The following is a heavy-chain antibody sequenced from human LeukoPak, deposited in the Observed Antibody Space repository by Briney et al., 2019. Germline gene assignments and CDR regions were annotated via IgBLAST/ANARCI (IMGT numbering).Heavy chain of an antibody. V-gene: IGHV1-18*01. CDR1: GYTFTSHG. CDR2: ISTSKGDT. J-gene: IGHJ4*02. CDR3: ARDWPTVITDY. Sequence: ASVKVSCKTSGYTFTSHGISWVRQAPGQGLEGMGWISTSKGDTNYAQKFKGGLTMTTDRSTYTAYMELRSLSSDDTAVYYCARDWPTVITDYWGQGTLVTVSS. D-gene: IGHD4-11*01.